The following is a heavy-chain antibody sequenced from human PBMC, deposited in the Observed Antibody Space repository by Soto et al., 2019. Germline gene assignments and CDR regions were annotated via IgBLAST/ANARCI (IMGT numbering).Heavy chain of an antibody. CDR2: IFYSGT. Sequence: PSETLSLTCTVSGASISSYYWSWIRQPPGKGLEWIGYIFYSGTNYNPSLKSRVTISVDTSKNQFSLDLSSVTAADTAVYYCACGDYVRFDFWGQGSLVTVSS. V-gene: IGHV4-59*08. CDR1: GASISSYY. CDR3: ACGDYVRFDF. D-gene: IGHD4-17*01. J-gene: IGHJ4*02.